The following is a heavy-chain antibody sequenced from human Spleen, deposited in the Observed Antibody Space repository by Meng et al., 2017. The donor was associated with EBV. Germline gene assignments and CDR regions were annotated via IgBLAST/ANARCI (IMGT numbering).Heavy chain of an antibody. D-gene: IGHD4/OR15-4a*01. V-gene: IGHV4-4*02. J-gene: IGHJ4*02. CDR3: ARSYNAYATYFLDY. Sequence: QVHLQGPGPGLVKPSGTLSLTCVVSGGSTSSNNWWSWVRQPPGKGLEWIGDIYHSGSTSYSPSLKSRVTMSLDKSMNQFSLNLTSVTAADTAVYYCARSYNAYATYFLDYWGQGTLVTVSS. CDR1: GGSTSSNNW. CDR2: IYHSGST.